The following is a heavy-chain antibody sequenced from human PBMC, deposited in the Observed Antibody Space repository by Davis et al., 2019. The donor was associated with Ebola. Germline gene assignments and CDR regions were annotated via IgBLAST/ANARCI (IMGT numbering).Heavy chain of an antibody. V-gene: IGHV3-23*01. Sequence: PGGSLRLSCAASGFTFSSYAMSWVRQAPGKGLEWVSAISGSGGSTYYADSVKGRFTISRDNSKNTLYLQMNSLRAEDTAEYYCAKDGREVRGVIPYFDYWGQGTLVTVSS. D-gene: IGHD3-10*01. CDR1: GFTFSSYA. CDR3: AKDGREVRGVIPYFDY. CDR2: ISGSGGST. J-gene: IGHJ4*02.